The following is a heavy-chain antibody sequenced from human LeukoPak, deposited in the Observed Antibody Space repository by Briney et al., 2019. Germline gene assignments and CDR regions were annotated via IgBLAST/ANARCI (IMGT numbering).Heavy chain of an antibody. CDR3: AKDRDMVRGVIDY. CDR2: ISWNSGSI. D-gene: IGHD3-10*01. CDR1: GFTFDDYA. V-gene: IGHV3-9*01. Sequence: PGGSLRLSCAASGFTFDDYAMHWVRQAPGKGLEWVSGISWNSGSIGYADSMKGRFTISRDNAKNSLYLQMNSLRAEDTALYYCAKDRDMVRGVIDYWGQGTLVTVSS. J-gene: IGHJ4*02.